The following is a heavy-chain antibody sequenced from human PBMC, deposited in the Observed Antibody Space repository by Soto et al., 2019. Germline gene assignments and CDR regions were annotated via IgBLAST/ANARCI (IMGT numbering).Heavy chain of an antibody. CDR3: AREGVMIFGVVIGMDV. J-gene: IGHJ6*02. Sequence: GGSLRLSCVASEFTFSNYGMHWVRQAPGKGLEWVAVIWYDGSNKYYADSVKGRFTISRDNSKNTLYLQMNSLRAEDTAVYYCAREGVMIFGVVIGMDVWGQGTTVTVSS. CDR1: EFTFSNYG. D-gene: IGHD3-3*01. V-gene: IGHV3-33*01. CDR2: IWYDGSNK.